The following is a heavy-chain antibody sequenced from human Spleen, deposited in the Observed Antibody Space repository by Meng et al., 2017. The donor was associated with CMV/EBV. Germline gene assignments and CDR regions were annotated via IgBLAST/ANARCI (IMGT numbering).Heavy chain of an antibody. J-gene: IGHJ3*02. D-gene: IGHD3-16*01. V-gene: IGHV5-51*01. CDR2: IYPGDSDT. CDR3: ARYPPGMGVAFDI. Sequence: KVSCKGSGYSFTNYWIGWVRQMPGKGLEWMGIIYPGDSDTRYSPSFQGQVTISSDKSISTAYLQWSSLKASDTAMYYCARYPPGMGVAFDIWGQGTMVTVSS. CDR1: GYSFTNYW.